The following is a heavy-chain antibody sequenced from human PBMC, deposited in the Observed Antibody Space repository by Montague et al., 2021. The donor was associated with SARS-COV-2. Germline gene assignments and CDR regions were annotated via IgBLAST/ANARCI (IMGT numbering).Heavy chain of an antibody. CDR2: IYHSGTT. CDR3: VREKAGGLRNVFDI. Sequence: SETLSLTCTVSGFSIGSGDYWGWIRQPPGKGLEWIGSIYHSGTTYYNPXXQNRLTMSIDTSTNQFSLRLTSVTAADTAVFFRVREKAGGLRNVFDIWGQGTTVTVSS. CDR1: GFSIGSGDY. J-gene: IGHJ3*02. V-gene: IGHV4-38-2*02.